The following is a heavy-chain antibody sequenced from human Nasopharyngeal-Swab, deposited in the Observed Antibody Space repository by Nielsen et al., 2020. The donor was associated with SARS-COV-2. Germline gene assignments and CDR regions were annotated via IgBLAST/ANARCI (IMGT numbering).Heavy chain of an antibody. V-gene: IGHV3-23*01. CDR2: ISGSGGRT. Sequence: GESLKISCVVSGFTFRSYAMSWVRQAPGKGLEWVSAISGSGGRTYYGDSVKGRFTISRDNSKNTLYLQMNSLRADDTAVYYCASRSLLSGGAFDYWGQGTLVIVSS. CDR1: GFTFRSYA. J-gene: IGHJ4*02. CDR3: ASRSLLSGGAFDY. D-gene: IGHD2-21*01.